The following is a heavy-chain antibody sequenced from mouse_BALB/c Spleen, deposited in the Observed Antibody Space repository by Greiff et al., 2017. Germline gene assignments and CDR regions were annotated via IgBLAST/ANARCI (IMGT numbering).Heavy chain of an antibody. CDR3: ARDRYDDAMDY. D-gene: IGHD2-14*01. CDR1: GYTFTSYW. V-gene: IGHV1-87*01. J-gene: IGHJ4*01. Sequence: QVQLKQSGAELARPGASVKLSCKASGYTFTSYWMQWVKQRPGQGLEWIGAIYPGDGDTRYTQKFKGKATLTADKSSSTAYMQLSSLASEDSAVYYCARDRYDDAMDYWGQGTSVTVSS. CDR2: IYPGDGDT.